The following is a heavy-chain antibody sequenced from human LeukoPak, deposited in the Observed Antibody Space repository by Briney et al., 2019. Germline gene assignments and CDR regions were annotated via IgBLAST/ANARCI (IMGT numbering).Heavy chain of an antibody. Sequence: PVGSLRLSCAASGFTFSSYWMHWVRQAPGKGLVWVSRINTDGKVGNYADSVKGRFTISRDNAKNTLYLQMSSLRAEDTAVYYCARGPLYVAVDYWGQGILVTVSS. CDR2: INTDGKVG. D-gene: IGHD2-15*01. CDR3: ARGPLYVAVDY. CDR1: GFTFSSYW. J-gene: IGHJ4*02. V-gene: IGHV3-74*01.